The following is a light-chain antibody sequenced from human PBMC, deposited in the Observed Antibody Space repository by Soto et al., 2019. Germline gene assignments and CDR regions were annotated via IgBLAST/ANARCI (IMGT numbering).Light chain of an antibody. V-gene: IGKV4-1*01. CDR2: WAS. J-gene: IGKJ4*01. CDR3: QQYYSTLLT. CDR1: QSVLYSSNNKNY. Sequence: DIVMTQSPDSLAVSLGERATINCKSSQSVLYSSNNKNYLAWYQQKPGQPPKLLIYWASTRVSGVPDRFSGSGSGTDFTLTISSLQAEDVAVYYCQQYYSTLLTFGGGTKVEIK.